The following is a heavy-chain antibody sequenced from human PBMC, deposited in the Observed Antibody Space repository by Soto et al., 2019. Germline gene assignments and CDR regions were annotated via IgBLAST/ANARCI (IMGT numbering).Heavy chain of an antibody. CDR1: GFTFSTSA. CDR2: ISKGGNKK. Sequence: QVQVVESGGGVVQPGGSLRLSCAASGFTFSTSAMHWVRQAPGKGLEWMAMISKGGNKKYYADSVKGRFTISSDISESTRYRQMNRLRTDDTAVYYCATEDFEAGRGHFGYWGQGTLVSVSS. D-gene: IGHD6-13*01. V-gene: IGHV3-30-3*01. CDR3: ATEDFEAGRGHFGY. J-gene: IGHJ4*02.